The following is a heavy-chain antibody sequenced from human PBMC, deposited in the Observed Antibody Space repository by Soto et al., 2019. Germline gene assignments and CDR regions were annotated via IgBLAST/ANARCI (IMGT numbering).Heavy chain of an antibody. CDR3: ANGRGSYRVRFDY. CDR2: ISSSSSTI. Sequence: GGSLRLSCAASGFTFSSYSMNWVRQAPGKGLEWVSYISSSSSTIYYADSVKGRFTISRDNAKNSLYLQMNSLRAEDTAVYYCANGRGSYRVRFDYWGQGTLVTVSS. D-gene: IGHD3-16*02. J-gene: IGHJ4*02. CDR1: GFTFSSYS. V-gene: IGHV3-48*01.